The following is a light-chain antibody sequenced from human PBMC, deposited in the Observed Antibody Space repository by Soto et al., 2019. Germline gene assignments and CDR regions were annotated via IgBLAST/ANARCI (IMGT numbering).Light chain of an antibody. CDR2: EVT. CDR1: SSDIGAYNH. CDR3: SSYTTSDTWV. J-gene: IGLJ3*02. Sequence: QSVLTQPASVSGSPGQSITISCTGTSSDIGAYNHVSWYQQYPGKAPTLVIYEVTNRPSGVSSRFSGSKSGNTASLTISGLQAEDEGDYYCSSYTTSDTWVFGGGTKSPS. V-gene: IGLV2-14*01.